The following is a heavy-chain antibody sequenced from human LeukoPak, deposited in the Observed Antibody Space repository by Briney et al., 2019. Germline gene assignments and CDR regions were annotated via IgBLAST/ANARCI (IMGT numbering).Heavy chain of an antibody. CDR1: GYSFTNYW. Sequence: GESLKISCKSSGYSFTNYWIGWVRQMPGKGLEWMGIIYPGDSDTRYSPSFQGQVTISADKSISTAYLQWSSLKASDTAMYYCARQASGYDLTLLYYFDYWGQGTLVTVSS. D-gene: IGHD5-12*01. V-gene: IGHV5-51*01. CDR2: IYPGDSDT. J-gene: IGHJ4*02. CDR3: ARQASGYDLTLLYYFDY.